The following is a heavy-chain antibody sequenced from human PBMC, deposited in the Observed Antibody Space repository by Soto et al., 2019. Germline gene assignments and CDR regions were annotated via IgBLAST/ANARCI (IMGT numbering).Heavy chain of an antibody. CDR2: IYYSGST. Sequence: ETLSLTCTVSGGSISSYYWSWIRQPPGKGLEWIGCIYYSGSTNYNPSLKSRVTISVDTSKNQFSLKLSSVTAADTAVYYCAKNELTGPDYWGQGTLVTVSS. CDR1: GGSISSYY. V-gene: IGHV4-59*08. CDR3: AKNELTGPDY. J-gene: IGHJ4*02. D-gene: IGHD3-9*01.